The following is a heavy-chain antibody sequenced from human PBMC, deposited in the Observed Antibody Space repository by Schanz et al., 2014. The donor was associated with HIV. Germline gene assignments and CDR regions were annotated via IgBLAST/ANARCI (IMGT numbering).Heavy chain of an antibody. CDR3: AIRTPMISFGAFDT. J-gene: IGHJ3*02. Sequence: EVQLLESGGGLVQPGGSLRLSCVASGFTFNNYAMTWVRQAPGKGLEWVSTISAGVGTASYADSVKGRFTISRDNSKKMLFLQMNRLRAEDTAVYYCAIRTPMISFGAFDTWGRGTMVTVSS. D-gene: IGHD3-16*01. CDR1: GFTFNNYA. CDR2: ISAGVGTA. V-gene: IGHV3-23*01.